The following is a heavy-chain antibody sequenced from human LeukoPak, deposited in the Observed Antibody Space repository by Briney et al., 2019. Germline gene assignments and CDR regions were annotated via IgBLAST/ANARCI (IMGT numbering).Heavy chain of an antibody. D-gene: IGHD5-12*01. V-gene: IGHV3-23*01. Sequence: PGGSLRLSCAASGFTFSSYAMSWVRQAPGKGLEWVSAIGGSGGSTYYADSVKGRFTISRDNSKNTLYLQMNSLRAEDTAVYYCAKLRGATTHYFDYWGQGTLVTVSS. CDR2: IGGSGGST. J-gene: IGHJ4*02. CDR1: GFTFSSYA. CDR3: AKLRGATTHYFDY.